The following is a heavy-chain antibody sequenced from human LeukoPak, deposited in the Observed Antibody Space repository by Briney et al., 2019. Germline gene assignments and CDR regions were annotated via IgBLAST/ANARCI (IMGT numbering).Heavy chain of an antibody. CDR2: ISSSCSYI. J-gene: IGHJ4*02. CDR1: GFTFISYP. V-gene: IGHV3-21*01. D-gene: IGHD5-18*01. Sequence: GGSLTLSCAASGFTFISYPINWVRQAPGKGLEWVSSISSSCSYIYYADSVMGRFTISRDNAKNSLYLQMNSLPAEDTAVYYWARAEYTYGPRVFDLWGQGTLVTVP. CDR3: ARAEYTYGPRVFDL.